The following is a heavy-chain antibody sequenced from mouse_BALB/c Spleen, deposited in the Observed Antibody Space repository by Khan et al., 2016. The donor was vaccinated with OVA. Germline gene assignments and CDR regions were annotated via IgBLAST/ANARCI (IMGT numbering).Heavy chain of an antibody. CDR2: IYWDDDK. Sequence: QVTLKESGPGILQPSQTLTLTCSFSGLSLSASGVSVSWIRQPSGKGLDWLAHIYWDDDKRYNPSLKSRLTISKDTFRNQVFLKFTSVDTADTATYYCARRPRGVHSHYLFAYWGQGSLVTVSA. CDR1: GLSLSASGVS. D-gene: IGHD1-2*01. CDR3: ARRPRGVHSHYLFAY. J-gene: IGHJ3*01. V-gene: IGHV8-12*01.